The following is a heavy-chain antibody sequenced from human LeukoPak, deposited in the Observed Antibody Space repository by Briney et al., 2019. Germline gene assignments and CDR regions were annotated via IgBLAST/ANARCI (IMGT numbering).Heavy chain of an antibody. Sequence: PGGSLRLSCAASGFTFSSYSMNWVRQAPRKGLEWVSVIYSGGTTYYADSVKGRFTFSRDNSKNTLYLQMNSLRAEDTAVYYCARAGDNTGYYGPLDYWGQGTLVIVSS. CDR2: IYSGGTT. V-gene: IGHV3-53*01. CDR3: ARAGDNTGYYGPLDY. D-gene: IGHD3-9*01. CDR1: GFTFSSYS. J-gene: IGHJ4*02.